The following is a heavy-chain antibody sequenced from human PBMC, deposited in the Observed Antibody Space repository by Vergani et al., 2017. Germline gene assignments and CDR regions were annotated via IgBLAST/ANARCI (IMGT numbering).Heavy chain of an antibody. CDR3: ARGTGGRAAAGYGY. CDR2: ISSSSSYI. Sequence: EVQLVESGGGLVKPGGSLRLSCAASGFTFSSYSMNWVRQAPGKGLEWVSSISSSSSYIYYADSVKGRFTISRDNAKNSLYLQMNSLRAGDTAVYYCARGTGGRAAAGYGYWGQGTLVTVSS. J-gene: IGHJ4*02. V-gene: IGHV3-21*01. CDR1: GFTFSSYS. D-gene: IGHD6-13*01.